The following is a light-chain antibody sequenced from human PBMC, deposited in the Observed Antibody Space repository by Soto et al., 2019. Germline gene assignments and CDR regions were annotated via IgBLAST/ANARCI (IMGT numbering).Light chain of an antibody. CDR3: EAWDGSLNVVL. CDR2: SNN. CDR1: SSNIGTNT. J-gene: IGLJ2*01. Sequence: QSVLTQPPSASGTPGQRITISCSGSSSNIGTNTVNWYQHLPGSAPTLLIYSNNQRPSGVPDRFSVSKSGTSASLAISGLQHDDEADYYCEAWDGSLNVVLFGGGTKVTVL. V-gene: IGLV1-44*01.